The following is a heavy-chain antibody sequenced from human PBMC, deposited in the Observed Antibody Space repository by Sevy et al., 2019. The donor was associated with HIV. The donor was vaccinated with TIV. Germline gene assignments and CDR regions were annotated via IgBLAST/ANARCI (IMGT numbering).Heavy chain of an antibody. CDR2: ISGSGGRT. CDR3: ANLGGIVATISIDY. V-gene: IGHV3-23*01. CDR1: GFTFSSYA. D-gene: IGHD5-12*01. Sequence: GGSLRLSCAASGFTFSSYAMSWVRQAPGKGLEWVSAISGSGGRTYYADSVKGRFTISRDNSKNTLYLQMNSLRAEDTAVYYCANLGGIVATISIDYWGQGTLVTVSS. J-gene: IGHJ4*02.